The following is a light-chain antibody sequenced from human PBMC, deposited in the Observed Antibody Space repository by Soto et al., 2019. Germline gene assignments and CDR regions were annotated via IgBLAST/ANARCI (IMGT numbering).Light chain of an antibody. CDR2: AAS. J-gene: IGKJ4*01. V-gene: IGKV1-9*01. Sequence: DIQMTQSLSSVSASVGDRVTITFLASEGIRSYLEGYQQRPGTANQILIYAASNLQSWVPSRFSGGGSGTDFTLTISSLQPEDFATFYCQQLNSYPRTFGGGTKVDIK. CDR3: QQLNSYPRT. CDR1: EGIRSY.